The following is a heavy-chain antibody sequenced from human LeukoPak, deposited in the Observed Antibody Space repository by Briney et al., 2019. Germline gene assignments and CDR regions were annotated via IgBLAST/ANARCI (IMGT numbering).Heavy chain of an antibody. V-gene: IGHV3-23*01. Sequence: QPGASLRLSCAASGFTFSSYAMSWVRQAPGKGLEWVSAISGSGGSTYYAVSVKGRFTISRDNSKNTLYLQMNSLRAEDTAVYYCAKMGPNYYDSSGYSWFDPWGQGTLVTVSS. CDR2: ISGSGGST. D-gene: IGHD3-22*01. CDR1: GFTFSSYA. CDR3: AKMGPNYYDSSGYSWFDP. J-gene: IGHJ5*02.